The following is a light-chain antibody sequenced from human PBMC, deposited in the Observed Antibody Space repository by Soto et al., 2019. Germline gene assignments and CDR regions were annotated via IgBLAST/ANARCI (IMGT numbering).Light chain of an antibody. V-gene: IGKV1-5*01. Sequence: DIQMTPYPSSLSASVGDRFTITCRASQSISSWLAWYQQKPGKAPKLLIYDASSLESGVPPRFSGSGSGTEFTLTISSLQPDDFATYYCQNYTSYSEAFGQGTKVDIK. CDR3: QNYTSYSEA. CDR1: QSISSW. J-gene: IGKJ1*01. CDR2: DAS.